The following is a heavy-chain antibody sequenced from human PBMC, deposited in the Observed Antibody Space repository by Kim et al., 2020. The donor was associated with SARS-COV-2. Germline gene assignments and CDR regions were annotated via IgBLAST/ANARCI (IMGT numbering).Heavy chain of an antibody. V-gene: IGHV4-59*01. D-gene: IGHD5-12*01. CDR3: ARSPVATSLYFDY. J-gene: IGHJ4*02. Sequence: NPSLNGRGTVSVDTSKNQFALKLSSVTAADTAVYYCARSPVATSLYFDYWGQGTLVTVSS.